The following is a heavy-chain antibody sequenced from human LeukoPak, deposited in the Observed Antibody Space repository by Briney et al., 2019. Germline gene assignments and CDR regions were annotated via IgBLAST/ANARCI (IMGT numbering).Heavy chain of an antibody. J-gene: IGHJ4*02. CDR2: INHSGST. D-gene: IGHD3-10*01. Sequence: SETLSLTCAVYGGSFSGYYWSWIRQPPGKGLEWIGEINHSGSTNYNPSLKSRVTISVDTSKNQFSLKLSSVTAADTAVYYCARTVLLWFGGPPGYWGQGTLVTVSS. CDR3: ARTVLLWFGGPPGY. CDR1: GGSFSGYY. V-gene: IGHV4-34*01.